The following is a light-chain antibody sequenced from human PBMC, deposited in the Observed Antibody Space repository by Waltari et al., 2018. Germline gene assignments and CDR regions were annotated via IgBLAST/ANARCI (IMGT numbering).Light chain of an antibody. CDR1: SGHSSNV. J-gene: IGLJ3*02. CDR3: QTGGHGTWV. Sequence: QLVLTQSPSASASLGASVKLTCTLSSGHSSNVIAWLQQQPEKGPRYLMKVNSDGGHNKGDEIPDRFSGSSSGAERYLTIPSLQSEDEADYYCQTGGHGTWVFGGGTKLTVL. V-gene: IGLV4-69*01. CDR2: VNSDGGH.